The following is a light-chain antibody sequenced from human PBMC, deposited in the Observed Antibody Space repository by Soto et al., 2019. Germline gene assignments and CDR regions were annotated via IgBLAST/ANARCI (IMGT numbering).Light chain of an antibody. Sequence: DIQMTQSPSSLSASVGDRVTITCRASQSVGRYLNWYHQKPGKAPKLLIYAASNLQVGVPSRFSGSGSGTDFTLTINIQQPEDFATYYCQQSYNNPYTFGQGTKLEIK. V-gene: IGKV1-39*01. J-gene: IGKJ2*01. CDR1: QSVGRY. CDR3: QQSYNNPYT. CDR2: AAS.